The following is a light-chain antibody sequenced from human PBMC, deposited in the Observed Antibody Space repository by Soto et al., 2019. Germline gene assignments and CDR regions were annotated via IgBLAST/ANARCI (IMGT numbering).Light chain of an antibody. CDR2: DAS. V-gene: IGKV1-27*01. CDR3: QKYNSAPMT. Sequence: DIPMTQSPSSLSASVGDRVTITCRASRGINTSLAWYQQKPGKVPNLLIYDASILHSGVPSRFSGRGSGTAFTLTISSLQPEDVATYYCQKYNSAPMTFGQGTKVEIK. CDR1: RGINTS. J-gene: IGKJ1*01.